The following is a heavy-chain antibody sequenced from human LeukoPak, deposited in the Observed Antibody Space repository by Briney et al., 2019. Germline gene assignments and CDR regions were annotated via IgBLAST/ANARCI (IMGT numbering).Heavy chain of an antibody. CDR3: ARVGSS. J-gene: IGHJ5*02. V-gene: IGHV3-9*01. Sequence: GGSLRLSCAASGFTFDDYAMHWVRQAPGKGLEWVSGISWNSGSIGYADSVKGRFTISRDNARNSLYLQMNSLRAEDTAVYYCARVGSSWGQGTLVTVSS. CDR2: ISWNSGSI. D-gene: IGHD6-6*01. CDR1: GFTFDDYA.